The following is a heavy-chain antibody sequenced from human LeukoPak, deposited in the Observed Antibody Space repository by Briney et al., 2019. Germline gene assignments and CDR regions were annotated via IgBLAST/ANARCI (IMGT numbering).Heavy chain of an antibody. CDR2: INPSGGGT. J-gene: IGHJ5*02. V-gene: IGHV1-46*01. CDR3: ARADRIQLWSPFNWFDP. CDR1: GYTFTSYN. Sequence: ASVKVSCKASGYTFTSYNMHWVRQAPGQGLEWMGIINPSGGGTSYAQKFQGRVTMTRDTSKNQFSLKLSSVTAADTAVYSCARADRIQLWSPFNWFDPWGQGTLVTVSS. D-gene: IGHD5-18*01.